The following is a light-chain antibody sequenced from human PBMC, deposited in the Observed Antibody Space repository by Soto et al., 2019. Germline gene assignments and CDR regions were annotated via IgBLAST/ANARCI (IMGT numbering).Light chain of an antibody. CDR2: DVS. Sequence: QSALTQPRSVSGSPGQSVTISCTGTSTDVGAYNYVSWYQQHPGKAPKLMIYDVSRRPSGVPDRFSGSKSGNTASLTISGLQAEDEAYYYCCSYAGSYSYVFGTGTKLTVL. V-gene: IGLV2-11*01. J-gene: IGLJ1*01. CDR3: CSYAGSYSYV. CDR1: STDVGAYNY.